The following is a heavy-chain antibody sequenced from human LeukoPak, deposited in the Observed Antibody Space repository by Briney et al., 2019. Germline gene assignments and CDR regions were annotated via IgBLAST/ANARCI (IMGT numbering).Heavy chain of an antibody. D-gene: IGHD4-11*01. J-gene: IGHJ6*03. Sequence: SETLSLTCTVSGGSISSSSYYWGWIRQPPGKGLEWIGSIYYSGSTYYNPSLKSRVTISVDTSKNQFSLKLSSVTAADTAVYYCARDRWEYSNYVSYYYYMDVWGKGTTVTVSS. CDR3: ARDRWEYSNYVSYYYYMDV. V-gene: IGHV4-39*07. CDR1: GGSISSSSYY. CDR2: IYYSGST.